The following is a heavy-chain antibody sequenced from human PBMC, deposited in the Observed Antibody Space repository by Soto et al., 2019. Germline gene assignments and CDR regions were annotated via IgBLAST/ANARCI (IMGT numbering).Heavy chain of an antibody. CDR2: IIPILGIA. D-gene: IGHD3-22*01. V-gene: IGHV1-69*02. J-gene: IGHJ4*02. CDR1: GGTFSSYT. CDR3: ARSNFYDGSRYYSSPHFDY. Sequence: GASVKVSCKASGGTFSSYTISWVRQAPGQGPEWMGRIIPILGIANYAQKFQDRVTITADKSTSTAYMELGSLRSEDTAVYYCARSNFYDGSRYYSSPHFDYWGQGTLVTVSS.